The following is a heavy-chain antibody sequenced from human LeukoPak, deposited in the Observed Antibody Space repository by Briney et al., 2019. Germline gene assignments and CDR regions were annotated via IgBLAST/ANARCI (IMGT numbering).Heavy chain of an antibody. CDR2: IYYSGST. J-gene: IGHJ5*02. V-gene: IGHV4-30-4*08. D-gene: IGHD3-16*01. Sequence: PSETLSLTCTVSGGSISSGDYYWSWIRQPPGKGLEWIGYIYYSGSTYYNPSLKSRVTISVDTSKNQFSLKLSSVTAADTAVYYCARDLRGFNWFDPWGRGTLVTVSS. CDR3: ARDLRGFNWFDP. CDR1: GGSISSGDYY.